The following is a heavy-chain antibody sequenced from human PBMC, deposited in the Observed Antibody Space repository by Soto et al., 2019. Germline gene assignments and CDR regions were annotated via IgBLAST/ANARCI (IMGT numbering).Heavy chain of an antibody. CDR2: INSDGSTT. CDR1: GFIISSNW. J-gene: IGHJ4*02. D-gene: IGHD6-19*01. CDR3: ARGPSGWYGFDY. V-gene: IGHV3-74*01. Sequence: EVQLVESGGGLVQPGGSLRLSCADSGFIISSNWMHWVRQAPGKGLVWVSRINSDGSTTSYADSVKGRFTISGDNAKNTLYLQMNSLRAEDTAVYYCARGPSGWYGFDYWGQGTLVTVSS.